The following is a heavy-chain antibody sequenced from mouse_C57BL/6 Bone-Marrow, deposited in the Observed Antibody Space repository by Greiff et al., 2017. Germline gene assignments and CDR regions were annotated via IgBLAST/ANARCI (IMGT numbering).Heavy chain of an antibody. CDR3: ARRRGDGGGYWYFDV. CDR2: IDPSDSYT. CDR1: GYTFTSYW. J-gene: IGHJ1*03. Sequence: QVQLQQPGAELVMPGASVKLSCKASGYTFTSYWMHWVKQRPGQGLEWIGEIDPSDSYTNYNQKFKGKSTLTVDKSSSPAYMQLSRLTSEDSAVYYCARRRGDGGGYWYFDVWGTGTTVTVSS. D-gene: IGHD2-13*01. V-gene: IGHV1-69*01.